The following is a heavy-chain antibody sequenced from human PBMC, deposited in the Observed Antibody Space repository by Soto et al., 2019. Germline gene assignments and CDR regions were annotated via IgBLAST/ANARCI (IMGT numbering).Heavy chain of an antibody. Sequence: GGSLRLSCAAPGFPFSDYYMSWIRQAPGKGLEWVSDISSSGSTIYYADSVKGRFTISRDNAKNSLYLQMNSLRAEDTAVYYCARDIGSIAGPVWGQGTLVTVSS. CDR2: ISSSGSTI. V-gene: IGHV3-11*01. D-gene: IGHD6-6*01. J-gene: IGHJ4*02. CDR1: GFPFSDYY. CDR3: ARDIGSIAGPV.